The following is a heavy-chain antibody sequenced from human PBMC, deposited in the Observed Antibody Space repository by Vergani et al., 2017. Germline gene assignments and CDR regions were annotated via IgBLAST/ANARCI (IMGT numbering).Heavy chain of an antibody. CDR1: GGSISSYY. D-gene: IGHD3-22*01. Sequence: QVQLQESGPGLVKPSETLSLTCTVSGGSISSYYWSWIRQPAGKGLEWIGRIYTSGSTNYNPSLKSRVTMSVDTSKNQFSLKLSSVTAADTAVYYCARSAHYYDSSGYYDLLGIFDYWGQGTLVTVSS. CDR3: ARSAHYYDSSGYYDLLGIFDY. CDR2: IYTSGST. V-gene: IGHV4-4*07. J-gene: IGHJ4*02.